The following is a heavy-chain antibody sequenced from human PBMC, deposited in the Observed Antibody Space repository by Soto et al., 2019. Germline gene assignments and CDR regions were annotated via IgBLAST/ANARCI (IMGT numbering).Heavy chain of an antibody. J-gene: IGHJ4*02. D-gene: IGHD3-10*02. CDR1: GFIFSNNG. Sequence: QVQLVESGGGVVQPGRSLRLSCVGSGFIFSNNGMHWVRQTPGKGLEWVAFMSYDGSDTFYADSVKGRFTISRDNSQNILFLHMRYLRAEDTAFDYCTIVRVADSALDHWGQGTLVTVSS. CDR2: MSYDGSDT. V-gene: IGHV3-30*03. CDR3: TIVRVADSALDH.